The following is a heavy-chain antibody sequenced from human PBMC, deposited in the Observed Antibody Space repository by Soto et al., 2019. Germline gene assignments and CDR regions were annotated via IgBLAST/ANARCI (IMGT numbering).Heavy chain of an antibody. CDR3: ARLVADSSWYYSVLVV. V-gene: IGHV2-26*03. CDR1: GFSLTTGRMG. CDR2: IFSNNER. D-gene: IGHD2-15*01. Sequence: QVTLKESGPVLVKATETLTLTCAISGFSLTTGRMGASWIRQPPGKALEWVAHIFSNNERSYSTSLQSRLSIHDETSESQVVLTMTAVDPVDTATYFCARLVADSSWYYSVLVVWGQGTTVTVSP. J-gene: IGHJ6*01.